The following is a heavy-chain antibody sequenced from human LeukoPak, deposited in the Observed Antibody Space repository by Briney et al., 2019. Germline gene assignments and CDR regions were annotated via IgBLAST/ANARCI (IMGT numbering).Heavy chain of an antibody. CDR1: GFTFSNAW. V-gene: IGHV3-15*01. D-gene: IGHD6-19*01. CDR3: TTDLLTLYSSGWYYFDY. J-gene: IGHJ4*02. Sequence: PGGSLRLSCAASGFTFSNAWMSWVRQAPGKGLEWVGRIKSKTDSGTTDYAAPVKGRFTISRDDSKNTLYLQMNSLKTEDTAVYYCTTDLLTLYSSGWYYFDYWGQGTLVTVSS. CDR2: IKSKTDSGTT.